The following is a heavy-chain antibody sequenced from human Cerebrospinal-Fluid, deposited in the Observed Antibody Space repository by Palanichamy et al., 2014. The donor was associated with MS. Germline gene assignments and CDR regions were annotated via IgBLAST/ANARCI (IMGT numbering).Heavy chain of an antibody. D-gene: IGHD1-26*01. CDR3: SKDAHPSPILGVTHFDS. CDR2: ISDSAGST. CDR1: GFTFSKYA. V-gene: IGHV3-23*01. J-gene: IGHJ4*02. Sequence: EVQLLESGGGLVQPGGSLRLSCVASGFTFSKYAMSWVRQAPGKGLEWVAGISDSAGSTYYAGSVKGRFTISRDNSANTLFLQMNNLRAGDTAVYYCSKDAHPSPILGVTHFDSWGQGTLVTVSS.